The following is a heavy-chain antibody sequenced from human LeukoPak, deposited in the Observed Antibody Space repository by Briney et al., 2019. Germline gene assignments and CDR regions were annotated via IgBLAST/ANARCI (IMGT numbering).Heavy chain of an antibody. D-gene: IGHD6-13*01. CDR3: ARCVPAAGTVYYYYYMDV. V-gene: IGHV4-59*11. Sequence: SETLSLTCTVSGGSIGSHYWSWIRQTPGKGLEWIGYIYYSGSTNYNPSLKSRLTISVDTSKSQFSLNLNSVTAADAAVYYCARCVPAAGTVYYYYYMDVWGKGTTVTVSS. J-gene: IGHJ6*03. CDR1: GGSIGSHY. CDR2: IYYSGST.